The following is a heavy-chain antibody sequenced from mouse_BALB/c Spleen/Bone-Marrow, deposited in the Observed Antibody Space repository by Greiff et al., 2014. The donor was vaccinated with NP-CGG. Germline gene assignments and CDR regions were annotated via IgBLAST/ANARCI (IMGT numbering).Heavy chain of an antibody. CDR3: TKPSFYYGSSYWYFDV. Sequence: VQLQQSGAELAKPGASVKLSCTASGFNIKDTYMHWVKQRPEQGLEWIGRIDPANGDTKYDPKFQGKATITADTSSNTAYLQLSSLTFEDTAVYYCTKPSFYYGSSYWYFDVWGAGTTVTVSS. CDR1: GFNIKDTY. V-gene: IGHV14-3*02. D-gene: IGHD1-1*01. J-gene: IGHJ1*01. CDR2: IDPANGDT.